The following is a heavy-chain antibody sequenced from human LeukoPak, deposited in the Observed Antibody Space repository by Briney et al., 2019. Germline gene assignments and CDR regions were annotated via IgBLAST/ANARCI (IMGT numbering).Heavy chain of an antibody. Sequence: GASVKVYCKASGYTFTGYYMHWVRQAPGQGLEWMGWINPNSGGTNYAQKFQGRVTMTRDTSISTAYMELSRLRSDDTAVYYCARVKEMATIYYLDPWGQGTLVTVSS. CDR2: INPNSGGT. D-gene: IGHD5-24*01. J-gene: IGHJ5*02. CDR3: ARVKEMATIYYLDP. V-gene: IGHV1-2*02. CDR1: GYTFTGYY.